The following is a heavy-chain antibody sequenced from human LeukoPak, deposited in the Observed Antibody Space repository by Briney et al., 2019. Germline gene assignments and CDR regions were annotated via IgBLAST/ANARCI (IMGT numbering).Heavy chain of an antibody. V-gene: IGHV3-23*01. CDR1: GFTFSSYA. D-gene: IGHD3-3*01. Sequence: GGSLRLSCAASGFTFSSYAMSWVRQAPGKGLEWVSGISGAGSGTYYADSVKGRFTISRDNSKSTLYLQMNSLGAEDTAVYYCAKARGFLGRLADYWGQGTLVTVSS. CDR3: AKARGFLGRLADY. J-gene: IGHJ4*02. CDR2: ISGAGSGT.